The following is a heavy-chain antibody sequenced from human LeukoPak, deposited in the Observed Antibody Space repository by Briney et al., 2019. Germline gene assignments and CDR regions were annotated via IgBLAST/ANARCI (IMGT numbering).Heavy chain of an antibody. CDR1: VYTLPQLS. D-gene: IGHD6-13*01. Sequence: SVTVSFQVSVYTLPQLSLFWVHPPPGKGVAGVGSFDPEDGKTVYAQKFQGRVTMTEDTSTDTAYMELNSLRSEDTAVYYCATGYLVTAGLMDVWGQGTTVTVSS. CDR2: FDPEDGKT. V-gene: IGHV1-24*01. CDR3: ATGYLVTAGLMDV. J-gene: IGHJ6*02.